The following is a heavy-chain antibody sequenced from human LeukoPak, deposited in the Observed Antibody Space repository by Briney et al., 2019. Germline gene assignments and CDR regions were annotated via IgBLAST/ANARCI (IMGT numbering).Heavy chain of an antibody. V-gene: IGHV3-30*02. J-gene: IGHJ4*02. D-gene: IGHD1-26*01. CDR1: GFTFSSYG. CDR2: IRYDGSNK. CDR3: ARPLSGSYYDQRVILYY. Sequence: GGSLRLSCAASGFTFSSYGMHWVRQAPGKGLEWVAFIRYDGSNKYYADSVKGRFTISRDNSKNTLYLQMNSLRAEDTAVYYCARPLSGSYYDQRVILYYWGQGTLVTVSS.